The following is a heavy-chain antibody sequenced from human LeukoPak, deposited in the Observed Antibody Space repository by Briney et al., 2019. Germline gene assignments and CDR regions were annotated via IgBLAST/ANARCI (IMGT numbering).Heavy chain of an antibody. Sequence: PGGSLRLSCAASGFTFSSYAMSWVRQAPGKGLEWVSAISVSGGSTYYADSVKGRFTISRDNSKNTLYLQMNSLRAEDTAVYYCARTSRGNMSYYWGQGTLVTVSS. V-gene: IGHV3-23*01. CDR2: ISVSGGST. CDR3: ARTSRGNMSYY. D-gene: IGHD3/OR15-3a*01. CDR1: GFTFSSYA. J-gene: IGHJ4*02.